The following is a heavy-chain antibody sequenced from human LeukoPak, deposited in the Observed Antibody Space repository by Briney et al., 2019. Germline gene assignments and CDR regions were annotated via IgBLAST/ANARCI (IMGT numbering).Heavy chain of an antibody. CDR2: FDPEDGET. V-gene: IGHV1-24*01. CDR1: AYTLTELS. Sequence: ASVTVSCTVSAYTLTELSMHWVRQAPGKGLEWMGGFDPEDGETIYAQKFQGRVTMTEDTSTDTAYMELSSLRSEDTAVYYCAIVDTAIADWFDPWGQGTLVTVSS. CDR3: AIVDTAIADWFDP. J-gene: IGHJ5*02. D-gene: IGHD5-18*01.